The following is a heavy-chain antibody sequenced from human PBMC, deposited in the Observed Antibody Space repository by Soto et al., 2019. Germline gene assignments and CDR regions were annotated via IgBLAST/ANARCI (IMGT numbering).Heavy chain of an antibody. J-gene: IGHJ4*02. CDR2: INDGNGNT. V-gene: IGHV1-3*01. CDR1: GYTFSSYA. CDR3: ARGSVSGYWRGIFGPLDY. D-gene: IGHD3-22*01. Sequence: ASVKVSCKASGYTFSSYAMHWVRQAPGQRLEWMGWINDGNGNTKYSQKFQGRVTITRDTSASTAYMELSSLRSEDTAVYYCARGSVSGYWRGIFGPLDYSGRGTLVPVSS.